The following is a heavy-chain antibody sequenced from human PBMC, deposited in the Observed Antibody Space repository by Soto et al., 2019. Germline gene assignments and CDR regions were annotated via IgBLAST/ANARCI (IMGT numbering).Heavy chain of an antibody. J-gene: IGHJ6*02. Sequence: QVQLVQSGAEVKKPGSSVKVSCKASGGTFSSYTISWVRQAPGQGLEWMGRIIPILGIANYAQKFQGRVTINADKSTSTAYMELSSLRSEDTAVYYCAREFVVVAALPFGGRMDVWGHGTTVTVSS. CDR2: IIPILGIA. CDR1: GGTFSSYT. D-gene: IGHD2-15*01. V-gene: IGHV1-69*08. CDR3: AREFVVVAALPFGGRMDV.